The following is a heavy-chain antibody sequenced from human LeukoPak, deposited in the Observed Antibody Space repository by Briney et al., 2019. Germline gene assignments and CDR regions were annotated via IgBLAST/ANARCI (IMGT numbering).Heavy chain of an antibody. J-gene: IGHJ4*02. D-gene: IGHD3-22*01. V-gene: IGHV1-8*01. CDR2: MNPNSGDT. CDR1: GYTFTSYE. Sequence: GASVKVSCKASGYTFTSYEINWVRQATGQGLEWMGWMNPNSGDTAYAQKFQDRVTMTRSTSISTAYMELSSLRSEDTAVYDCARGLGSYDSSELTWPMISFWGQGTLVTVSS. CDR3: ARGLGSYDSSELTWPMISF.